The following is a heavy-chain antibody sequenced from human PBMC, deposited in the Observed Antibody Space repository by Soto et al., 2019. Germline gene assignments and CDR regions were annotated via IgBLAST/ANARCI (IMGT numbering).Heavy chain of an antibody. D-gene: IGHD2-2*02. J-gene: IGHJ6*02. CDR1: GFTFSTYS. V-gene: IGHV3-21*01. CDR3: AREYTAWPLAYGLDV. Sequence: GGSLRLSCVGSGFTFSTYSINWVRQAPGKGLEWVSSISSRSDIYYADSVKGRFTISRDNAKNSVSLQMNSLRAEDTAVYCCAREYTAWPLAYGLDVWGQGTTVTVSS. CDR2: ISSRSDI.